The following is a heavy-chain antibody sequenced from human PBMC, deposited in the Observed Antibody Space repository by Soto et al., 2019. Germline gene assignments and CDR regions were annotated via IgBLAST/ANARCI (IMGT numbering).Heavy chain of an antibody. D-gene: IGHD1-26*01. CDR3: ARNGTYSSSLSQYSGMDV. Sequence: QVQLVQSGAEVKEPASSVRVSCKASGGTFDNFIMNWVRQTPGQGLEWMGGIVPMLGTPTYAEKFKGRVTISATGSTSTMYMEVTILRSEDTAIYYCARNGTYSSSLSQYSGMDVWGQGTTVTVSS. V-gene: IGHV1-69*01. J-gene: IGHJ6*02. CDR2: IVPMLGTP. CDR1: GGTFDNFI.